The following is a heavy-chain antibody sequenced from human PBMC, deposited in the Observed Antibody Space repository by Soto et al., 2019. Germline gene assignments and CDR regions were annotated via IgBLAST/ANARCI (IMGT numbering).Heavy chain of an antibody. CDR1: GFTFSSYW. CDR2: IDSEGSST. J-gene: IGHJ4*02. D-gene: IGHD1-1*01. V-gene: IGHV3-74*01. Sequence: EVPLVESGGGLVQPGGSLRLSCAASGFTFSSYWMHWVRQIPGKGLVWVSHIDSEGSSTTYADSVKGRFTISRDNARNTLYLQMNSLTAEDTAVYYCARDYPGNGIDFWGQGTLVNVSS. CDR3: ARDYPGNGIDF.